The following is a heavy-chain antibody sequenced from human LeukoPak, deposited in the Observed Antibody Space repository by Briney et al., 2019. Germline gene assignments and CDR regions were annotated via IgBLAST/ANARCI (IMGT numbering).Heavy chain of an antibody. CDR1: GYTFTSYY. V-gene: IGHV1-46*01. Sequence: ASVKVSCKASGYTFTSYYMHWVRQAPGQGLEWRGIINPSGGSTSYAQKFQGRVTMTRDTSTTTVYMELSSLRSEDTAVYYCARERCSGGSCYLGGFDYYGMDVWGQGTTVTVSS. D-gene: IGHD2-15*01. CDR3: ARERCSGGSCYLGGFDYYGMDV. CDR2: INPSGGST. J-gene: IGHJ6*02.